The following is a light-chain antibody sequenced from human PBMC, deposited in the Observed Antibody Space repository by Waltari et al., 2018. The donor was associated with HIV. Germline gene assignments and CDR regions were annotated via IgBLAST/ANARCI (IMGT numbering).Light chain of an antibody. V-gene: IGLV2-14*01. Sequence: QSALTQHASVSGFPGQSITISCTGTNSDVGGYNYVSWYQQFPGKAPKLLISEVSNLPSGVSSRFSGSKSGNAASLTISGLQAEDEADYYCASYTSISTVVFGGGTKLTVL. CDR1: NSDVGGYNY. CDR3: ASYTSISTVV. CDR2: EVS. J-gene: IGLJ2*01.